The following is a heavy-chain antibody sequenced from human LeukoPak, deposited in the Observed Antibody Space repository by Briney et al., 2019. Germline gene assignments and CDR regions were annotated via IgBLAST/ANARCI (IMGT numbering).Heavy chain of an antibody. D-gene: IGHD6-6*01. CDR1: GFTFNTYS. CDR2: ISSHSRDI. J-gene: IGHJ4*01. V-gene: IGHV3-21*01. Sequence: GGSLRLSCAACGFTFNTYSMNWVRQAAGKGREWVSSISSHSRDIYYAASVKGRFTISRDNAKNSLHLQMNSLRAEDTAVYYCARDDRDISSYRFDCWGHGTLVTVSS. CDR3: ARDDRDISSYRFDC.